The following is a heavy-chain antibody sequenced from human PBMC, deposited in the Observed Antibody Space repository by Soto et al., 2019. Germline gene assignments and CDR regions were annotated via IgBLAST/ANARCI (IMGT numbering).Heavy chain of an antibody. V-gene: IGHV3-43D*04. J-gene: IGHJ6*02. CDR2: ISWDGGST. D-gene: IGHD3-22*01. Sequence: SLRLSCAASGFTFDDYAMHWVRQAPGKGLEWVSLISWDGGSTYYADSVKGRFTISRDSSKNSLYLQMNSLRAEDTALYYCAKDNGGSYDSSGYPIYYYYYGMDVWGQGTTVTVSS. CDR3: AKDNGGSYDSSGYPIYYYYYGMDV. CDR1: GFTFDDYA.